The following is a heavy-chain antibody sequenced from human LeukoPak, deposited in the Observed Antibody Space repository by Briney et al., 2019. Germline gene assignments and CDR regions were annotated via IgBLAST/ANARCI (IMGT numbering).Heavy chain of an antibody. CDR2: INHSGST. V-gene: IGHV4-34*01. D-gene: IGHD2-21*01. Sequence: PSETLSLTCAVYGGSFSGYYWSWIRQPPGKGLEWIGEINHSGSTNYNPSLKSRVTISVDTSKNQFSLKLSSVTAADTAVYYCARRSVLVDYWGQGTLVTVSS. CDR1: GGSFSGYY. J-gene: IGHJ4*02. CDR3: ARRSVLVDY.